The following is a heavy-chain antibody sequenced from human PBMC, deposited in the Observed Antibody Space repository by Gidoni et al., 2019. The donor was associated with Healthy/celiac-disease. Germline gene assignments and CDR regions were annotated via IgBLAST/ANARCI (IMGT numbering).Heavy chain of an antibody. J-gene: IGHJ6*02. V-gene: IGHV4-34*01. CDR1: GGSFSGYY. Sequence: QVQLQQWGAGLLKPSETLSLTCAVYGGSFSGYYWSWIRPPPGKGLEWIGEINHSGSTNYNPSLKSRVTISVDTSKNQFSLKLSSVTAADTAVYYCARGRTSHYDFWSGYYKNYYGMDVWGQGTTVTVSS. CDR2: INHSGST. CDR3: ARGRTSHYDFWSGYYKNYYGMDV. D-gene: IGHD3-3*01.